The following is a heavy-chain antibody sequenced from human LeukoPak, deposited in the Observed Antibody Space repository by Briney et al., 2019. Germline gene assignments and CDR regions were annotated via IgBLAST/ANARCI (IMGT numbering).Heavy chain of an antibody. Sequence: PSETLSLTCTVSGGXISSYFCSWIRQPPGQGLEWVGYIYYSGSTQYNPSLKSRVTVSVDTSKNQFSLKLNSMTAADTAVYCCARAYYYDSSGYFFDYWGQGTLVTVSS. CDR3: ARAYYYDSSGYFFDY. CDR1: GGXISSYF. V-gene: IGHV4-59*01. D-gene: IGHD3-22*01. J-gene: IGHJ4*02. CDR2: IYYSGST.